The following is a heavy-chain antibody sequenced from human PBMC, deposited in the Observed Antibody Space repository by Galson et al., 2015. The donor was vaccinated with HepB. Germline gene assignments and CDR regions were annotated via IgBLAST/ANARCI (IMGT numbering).Heavy chain of an antibody. Sequence: SVKVSCKASGYSLTAYHVHWVRQAPGQGLEWMGWVNSNTGGTMYGQKFQGWVTMTRDTSSNTAHMELNSLKSDDTAVYYCARDGVADTKNAFDIWGQGTMVTVSS. J-gene: IGHJ3*02. CDR2: VNSNTGGT. D-gene: IGHD6-19*01. V-gene: IGHV1-2*04. CDR1: GYSLTAYH. CDR3: ARDGVADTKNAFDI.